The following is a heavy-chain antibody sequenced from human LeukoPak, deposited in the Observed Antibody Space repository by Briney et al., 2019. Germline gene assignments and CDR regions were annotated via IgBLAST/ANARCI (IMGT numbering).Heavy chain of an antibody. Sequence: GRSLRLSCAASGFTFSSYGMHWVRQAPGKGLEWVAFISYDGSNKYYADSVKGRFTISRDNSKNTLYLQMNSLRAEDTAVYYCAKDHIAAVGEFHYFDYWGQGTLVTVSS. D-gene: IGHD6-13*01. CDR2: ISYDGSNK. J-gene: IGHJ4*02. V-gene: IGHV3-30*18. CDR1: GFTFSSYG. CDR3: AKDHIAAVGEFHYFDY.